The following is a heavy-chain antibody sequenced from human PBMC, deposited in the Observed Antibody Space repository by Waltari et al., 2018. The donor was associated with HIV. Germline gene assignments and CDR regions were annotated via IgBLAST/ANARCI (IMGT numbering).Heavy chain of an antibody. D-gene: IGHD5-18*01. J-gene: IGHJ4*02. CDR3: AKAVMETAVSSPVDC. CDR1: GFTFNNFA. CDR2: ISGSGGTK. V-gene: IGHV3-23*04. Sequence: EVQLVESGGGLVQPGGSLRLSCTASGFTFNNFAMGWVRQAPGKGLEWVSVISGSGGTKYYAGSVKGRFTVSRDNFKNTVYLQMNSLRAGDTAIYYCAKAVMETAVSSPVDCWGQGALVTVSS.